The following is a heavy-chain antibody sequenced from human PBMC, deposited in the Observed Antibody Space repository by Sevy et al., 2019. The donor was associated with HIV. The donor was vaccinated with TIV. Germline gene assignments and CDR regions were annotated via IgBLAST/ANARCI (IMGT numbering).Heavy chain of an antibody. CDR1: GDSVSSNSAA. CDR3: ARDVWDSSGYYPALFDP. V-gene: IGHV6-1*01. J-gene: IGHJ5*02. CDR2: TYYRSKWYN. Sequence: SQTLSLTCAISGDSVSSNSAAWNWIRQSPSRGLEWLGRTYYRSKWYNDYAVSVKSRITINPDTSKNQSSLQLNSVTPEDTAVYYCARDVWDSSGYYPALFDPWGQGTLVTVSS. D-gene: IGHD3-22*01.